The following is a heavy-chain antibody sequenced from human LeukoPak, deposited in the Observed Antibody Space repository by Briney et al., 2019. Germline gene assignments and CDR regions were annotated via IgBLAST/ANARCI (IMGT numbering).Heavy chain of an antibody. V-gene: IGHV3-53*01. Sequence: GGSLRLSCAASGFTVSSNYMSWVRQAPGKGLEWVSVIYSGGSTYYADSVKGRFTISRDNAKNSLYLQMNSLRAEDTAVYYCARSRELWEIFWPSHFDYWGQGTLVTVSS. CDR1: GFTVSSNY. CDR3: ARSRELWEIFWPSHFDY. D-gene: IGHD1-26*01. J-gene: IGHJ4*02. CDR2: IYSGGST.